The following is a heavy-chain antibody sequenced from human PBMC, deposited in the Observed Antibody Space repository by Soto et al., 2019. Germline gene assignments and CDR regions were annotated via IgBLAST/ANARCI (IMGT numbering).Heavy chain of an antibody. Sequence: GESLKISCKGSGYNFPNHWIGWVRQMPGKGLEWMAIIYPGASETRYSPSFQGQVTISVDKSISTAYLQWSSLRASDSAMYYCARPAYSYAYLSYTDYWGLGTLVTVSS. D-gene: IGHD3-16*01. CDR3: ARPAYSYAYLSYTDY. J-gene: IGHJ4*02. V-gene: IGHV5-51*01. CDR2: IYPGASET. CDR1: GYNFPNHW.